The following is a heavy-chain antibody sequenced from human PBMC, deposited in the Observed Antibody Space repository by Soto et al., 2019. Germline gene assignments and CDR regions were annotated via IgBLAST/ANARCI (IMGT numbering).Heavy chain of an antibody. CDR2: IFWDDDK. Sequence: QITLKESGPTLVKPTQTLTLTCTFSGFSLSTSGVGVGWIRQPPGKALEWLALIFWDDDKRYSPSLKSRLTIAKDTPKNQLVITMTNMDTVDAATYYCTHHGYYSYGMDVWGQGTTVTVSS. CDR1: GFSLSTSGVG. V-gene: IGHV2-5*02. J-gene: IGHJ6*02. CDR3: THHGYYSYGMDV.